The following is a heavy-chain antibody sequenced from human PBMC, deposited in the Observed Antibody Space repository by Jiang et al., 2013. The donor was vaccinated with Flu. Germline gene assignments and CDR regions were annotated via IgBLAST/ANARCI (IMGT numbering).Heavy chain of an antibody. V-gene: IGHV3-48*01. CDR3: ARDLEDIVVVPASLADYGMDV. D-gene: IGHD2-2*01. Sequence: YISSSSSTIYYADSVKGRFTISRDNAKNSLYLQMNSLRAEDTAVYYCARDLEDIVVVPASLADYGMDVWGQGTTVTVSS. J-gene: IGHJ6*02. CDR2: ISSSSSTI.